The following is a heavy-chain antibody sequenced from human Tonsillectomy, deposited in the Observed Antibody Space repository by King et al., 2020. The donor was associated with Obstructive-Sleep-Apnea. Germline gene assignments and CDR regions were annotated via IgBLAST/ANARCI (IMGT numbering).Heavy chain of an antibody. D-gene: IGHD3-16*01. CDR1: GGSISSYY. CDR3: ARGGGSYYFDY. Sequence: QLQESGPGLVKPSETLSLTCTVSGGSISSYYWSWIRQPPGKGLEWIGYFYYSGSTNYNPSLKSRVTISVDTSRNQFSLKLSSVTAADTAVYYCARGGGSYYFDYWGHGTLVTVSS. J-gene: IGHJ4*01. CDR2: FYYSGST. V-gene: IGHV4-59*01.